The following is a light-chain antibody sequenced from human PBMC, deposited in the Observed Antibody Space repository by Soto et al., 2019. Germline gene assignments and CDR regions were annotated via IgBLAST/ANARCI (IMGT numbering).Light chain of an antibody. Sequence: ELVLTQSPGTLSLSPGARATLSCRARQSVSSSYLAWYQQKPGQAPRLLIYGASSRATGIPDRFSGSGSGTDFTLTISRLEAEDFAEYYGQQYGSSHALTFGGGTKVDIK. J-gene: IGKJ4*01. V-gene: IGKV3-20*01. CDR3: QQYGSSHALT. CDR1: QSVSSSY. CDR2: GAS.